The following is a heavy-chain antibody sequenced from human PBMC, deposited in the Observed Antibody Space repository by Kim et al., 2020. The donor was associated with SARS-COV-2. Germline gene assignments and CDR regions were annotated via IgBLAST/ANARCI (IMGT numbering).Heavy chain of an antibody. V-gene: IGHV3-23*01. CDR2: LDPSGSVK. J-gene: IGHJ4*02. CDR1: GFTFNNFS. D-gene: IGHD3-16*02. CDR3: AKGGRIYPVDY. Sequence: GGSLRLSCAASGFTFNNFSMTWVRQAPGEGLEWVSCLDPSGSVKFYADSVKGRFTISRDNSKNTLYLQMNSLRAEDTAIYYCAKGGRIYPVDYWGQGTLVTVSS.